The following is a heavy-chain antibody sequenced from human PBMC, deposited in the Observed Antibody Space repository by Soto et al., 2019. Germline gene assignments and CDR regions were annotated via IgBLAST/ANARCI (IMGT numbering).Heavy chain of an antibody. J-gene: IGHJ5*02. CDR3: ARHLPHVKTGWLDP. CDR1: GFTFINYA. V-gene: IGHV3-30-3*01. Sequence: QEQLVESGGGVVQPGRSLRLSCRVSGFTFINYAMHWVRQAPGKGLEWVALISGDGSNEYYADSVKGRFTISRDNSRNTLYLQMNSLRADDTAVYYCARHLPHVKTGWLDPWGQGTLVTVSS. CDR2: ISGDGSNE. D-gene: IGHD7-27*01.